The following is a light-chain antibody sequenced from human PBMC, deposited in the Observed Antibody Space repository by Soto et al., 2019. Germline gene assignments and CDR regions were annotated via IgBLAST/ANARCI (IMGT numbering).Light chain of an antibody. CDR2: DAS. CDR3: QQRSNWPPEIT. V-gene: IGKV3D-20*02. CDR1: QTVRNNY. J-gene: IGKJ5*01. Sequence: EFVLTRAPGTLSLSPGEEATLSCRASQTVRNNYLAWYQQKPGQAPRLLIYDASSRATGIPDRFSGGGSGTDFTLTISRLEPEDFAVYYCQQRSNWPPEITLGQGTRLEIK.